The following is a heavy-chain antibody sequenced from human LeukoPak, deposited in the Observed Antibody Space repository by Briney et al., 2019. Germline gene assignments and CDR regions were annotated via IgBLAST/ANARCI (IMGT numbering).Heavy chain of an antibody. CDR2: IYYRGST. Sequence: SETLSLTXTVSGGSISSSSYYWGWIRQPPGKGLEWIGSIYYRGSTYYTPSLQSRVTISVDTSKNQFSLKLSSVTAADTAVYYCARQNGAADYWGQGTLVTVSS. V-gene: IGHV4-39*01. J-gene: IGHJ4*02. D-gene: IGHD2-8*01. CDR3: ARQNGAADY. CDR1: GGSISSSSYY.